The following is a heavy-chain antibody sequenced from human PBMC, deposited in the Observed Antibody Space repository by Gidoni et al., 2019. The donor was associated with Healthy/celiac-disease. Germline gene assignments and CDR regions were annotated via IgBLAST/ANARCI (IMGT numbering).Heavy chain of an antibody. V-gene: IGHV3-30*04. CDR1: SYYS. CDR3: ARLYRQWLETGYFDY. CDR2: ISSDGSHK. J-gene: IGHJ4*02. Sequence: SYYSLHWVRQAPGKGLEWVSVISSDGSHKNYADSVKGRFTIARDNSKNTLYLQMNSLRAEDTAVYYCARLYRQWLETGYFDYWGQGTLVTVSS. D-gene: IGHD6-19*01.